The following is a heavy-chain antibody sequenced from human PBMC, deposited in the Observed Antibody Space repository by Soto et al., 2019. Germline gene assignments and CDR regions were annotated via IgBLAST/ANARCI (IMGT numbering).Heavy chain of an antibody. CDR2: ISYDGSNK. Sequence: LSLSCAASGFTFSSYGMHWVRQAPGKGLEWVAVISYDGSNKYYADSVKGRFTISRDNSKNTLYLQMNSLRAEDTAVYYCAKAGGRCSSTSCYTGTYYYYYGMDVWGQGTTVTVSS. J-gene: IGHJ6*02. CDR3: AKAGGRCSSTSCYTGTYYYYYGMDV. CDR1: GFTFSSYG. V-gene: IGHV3-30*18. D-gene: IGHD2-2*02.